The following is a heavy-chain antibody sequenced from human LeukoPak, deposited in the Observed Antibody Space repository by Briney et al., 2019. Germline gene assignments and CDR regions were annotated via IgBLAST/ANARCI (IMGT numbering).Heavy chain of an antibody. CDR1: GFTISTYA. Sequence: PGGSPRLSCAASGFTISTYAMTWVRQAPGKGLEWVSSITSSGATTYYADSVKSRFTISRDISKNTLYLQMNSLTAEDSAVYYCAKEFIAGDGHVDCDSWGQGTLVTVSS. V-gene: IGHV3-23*01. J-gene: IGHJ4*02. CDR3: AKEFIAGDGHVDCDS. D-gene: IGHD5-24*01. CDR2: ITSSGATT.